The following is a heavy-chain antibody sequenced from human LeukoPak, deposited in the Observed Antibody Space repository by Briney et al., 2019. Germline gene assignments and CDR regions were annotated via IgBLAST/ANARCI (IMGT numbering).Heavy chain of an antibody. CDR1: GFTVSSDY. Sequence: PGGSLRLSCAVSGFTVSSDYMGWVRRAPGKGLEGISVIYRSGRTYYADSVKGRFTISRDNSKNSLYLQMNSLRAEDTAVYYCASCNSGYASISKHGDAFDIWGQGTTVTVSS. D-gene: IGHD5-12*01. CDR3: ASCNSGYASISKHGDAFDI. V-gene: IGHV3-53*01. CDR2: IYRSGRT. J-gene: IGHJ3*02.